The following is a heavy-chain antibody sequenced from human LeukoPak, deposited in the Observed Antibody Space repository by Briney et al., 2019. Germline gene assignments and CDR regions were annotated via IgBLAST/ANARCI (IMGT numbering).Heavy chain of an antibody. CDR1: GFTFSSYG. Sequence: GSLRLSCAASGFTFSSYGMHWVRQAPGKGLEWVAVISYDGSNKYYADSVKGRFTISRDNSKNTLYLQMNSLRAEDTAVYYCAKEFPQHYYYGMDVWGQGTTVTVSS. J-gene: IGHJ6*02. D-gene: IGHD2-21*01. CDR2: ISYDGSNK. CDR3: AKEFPQHYYYGMDV. V-gene: IGHV3-30*18.